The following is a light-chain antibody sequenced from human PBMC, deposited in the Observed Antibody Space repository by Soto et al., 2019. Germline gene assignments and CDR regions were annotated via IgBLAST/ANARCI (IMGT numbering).Light chain of an antibody. Sequence: DIQMTQSPSTLSASVGDSVTITCRASQSISPWLAWYQQKPGKAPTLLIYKASSLEGGVPSRFSGSGSGTDFNITISSLQPDDFATYYCKQYNTYPLTFGGGTKVDIK. V-gene: IGKV1-5*03. CDR1: QSISPW. CDR3: KQYNTYPLT. CDR2: KAS. J-gene: IGKJ4*01.